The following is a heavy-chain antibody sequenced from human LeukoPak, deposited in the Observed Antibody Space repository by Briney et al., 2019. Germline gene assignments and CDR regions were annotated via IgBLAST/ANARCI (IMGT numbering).Heavy chain of an antibody. V-gene: IGHV1-2*02. D-gene: IGHD3-22*01. Sequence: GASVKVSCKASGYTFTGYYMHWVRQAPGQGLEWMGWINPNSGGTNYAQKFQGRVTMTRDTSISTAYMELSRLRSDDTAVYYCARGHDSSGYYPQQPFDYWGQGTLVTVSS. CDR3: ARGHDSSGYYPQQPFDY. CDR2: INPNSGGT. J-gene: IGHJ4*02. CDR1: GYTFTGYY.